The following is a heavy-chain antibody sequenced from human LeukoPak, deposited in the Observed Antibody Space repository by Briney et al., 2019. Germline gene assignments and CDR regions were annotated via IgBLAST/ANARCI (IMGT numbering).Heavy chain of an antibody. CDR2: ICYDGSNK. D-gene: IGHD6-13*01. CDR3: AGYNSSLYGGFDP. Sequence: GGSLRLSCPASGFTFSSYGMHWVRQAPGKGLAGVAVICYDGSNKYYADSVKGRFITTRDNSKKTLYLQMNSRRAEDKAVYYCAGYNSSLYGGFDPWGQGTLVTVSS. V-gene: IGHV3-33*01. CDR1: GFTFSSYG. J-gene: IGHJ5*02.